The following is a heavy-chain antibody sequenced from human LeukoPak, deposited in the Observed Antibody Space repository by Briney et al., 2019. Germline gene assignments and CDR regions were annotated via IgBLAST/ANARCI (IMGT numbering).Heavy chain of an antibody. D-gene: IGHD1-14*01. CDR3: ARGRRPDYFDY. CDR1: GGTFSRYA. J-gene: IGHJ4*02. Sequence: SVKVSCKASGGTFSRYAICWVRQAPGQGLEWMGGIIPIFGTANYAQKFQGRVTITADESTSTAYMELSSLRSEDTALYYCARGRRPDYFDYWGQGTLVTVSS. V-gene: IGHV1-69*01. CDR2: IIPIFGTA.